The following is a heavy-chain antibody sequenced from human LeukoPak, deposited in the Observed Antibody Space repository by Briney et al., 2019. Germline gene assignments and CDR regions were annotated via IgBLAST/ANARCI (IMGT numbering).Heavy chain of an antibody. CDR2: ISGSGGST. Sequence: PGGSLRLSCAASGFTFSSYAMSWVRQAPGKGLEWVSAISGSGGSTYYADSVKGRFTISRDNSKNTLYPQVNSLRAEDTAVYYCAKGALDYGDYFSLSIVRNWFDPWGQGTLVTVSS. CDR1: GFTFSSYA. V-gene: IGHV3-23*01. D-gene: IGHD4-17*01. J-gene: IGHJ5*02. CDR3: AKGALDYGDYFSLSIVRNWFDP.